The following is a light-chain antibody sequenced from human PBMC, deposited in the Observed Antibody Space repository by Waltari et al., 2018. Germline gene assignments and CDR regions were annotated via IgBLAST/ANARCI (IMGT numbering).Light chain of an antibody. Sequence: QSALTQHASVSGPPGPATTFPAPGASRHVGGCTVFPWYQQHPGKAPKRMIYEGSKRPSGVSNRFSGSKSGNTASLTISGLQAEDEADYYCYSYAGSNTFVFGGGTKLTVL. CDR2: EGS. J-gene: IGLJ2*01. V-gene: IGLV2-23*03. CDR1: SRHVGGCTV. CDR3: YSYAGSNTFV.